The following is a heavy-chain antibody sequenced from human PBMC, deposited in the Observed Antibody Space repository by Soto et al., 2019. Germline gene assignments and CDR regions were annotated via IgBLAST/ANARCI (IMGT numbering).Heavy chain of an antibody. D-gene: IGHD1-26*01. J-gene: IGHJ5*02. CDR2: IYYSGSA. Sequence: SETLSLTCTVFGGSISSYYWSWILQPPGKGLEWIGYIYYSGSAGYNPSLKSRVTISVDTSKNKLSLKLSSVTAADTAVYHCARDRGGGYSARFDPWGQGTLVTVSS. CDR3: ARDRGGGYSARFDP. V-gene: IGHV4-59*01. CDR1: GGSISSYY.